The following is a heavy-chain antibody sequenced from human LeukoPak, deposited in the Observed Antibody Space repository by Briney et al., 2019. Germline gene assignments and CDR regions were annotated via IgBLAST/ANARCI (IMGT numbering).Heavy chain of an antibody. Sequence: PSETLSLTCPVDGGSISSYYWSWIRQPPGKGLEWIGYIYYSGSTNYNPSLKSRVTISVDTSKNQFSLKLSSVTAADTAVYYCASAPRDYYGSGDYYYMDVWGKGTTVTISS. J-gene: IGHJ6*03. V-gene: IGHV4-59*01. CDR1: GGSISSYY. CDR3: ASAPRDYYGSGDYYYMDV. D-gene: IGHD3-10*01. CDR2: IYYSGST.